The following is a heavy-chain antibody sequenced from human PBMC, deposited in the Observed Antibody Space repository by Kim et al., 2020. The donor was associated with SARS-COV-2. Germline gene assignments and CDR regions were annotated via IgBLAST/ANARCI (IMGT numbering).Heavy chain of an antibody. Sequence: GGSLRLSCAASGFTVSSNYMSWVRQAPGKGLEWVSVIYSGGSTYYADSVKGRFTISRDNSKNTLYLQMNSLRAEDTAVYYCARDPHITDFSYGMDVWGQGTTVTVSS. D-gene: IGHD1-20*01. J-gene: IGHJ6*02. V-gene: IGHV3-53*01. CDR1: GFTVSSNY. CDR3: ARDPHITDFSYGMDV. CDR2: IYSGGST.